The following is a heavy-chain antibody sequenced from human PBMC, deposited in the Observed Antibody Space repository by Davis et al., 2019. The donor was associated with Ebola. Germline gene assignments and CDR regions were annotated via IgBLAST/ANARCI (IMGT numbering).Heavy chain of an antibody. CDR1: GFTFSSYW. CDR3: TSSSPDY. J-gene: IGHJ4*02. D-gene: IGHD6-6*01. CDR2: IYSGGST. V-gene: IGHV3-53*01. Sequence: GGSLRLSCAASGFTFSSYWMSWVRQAPGKGLEWVSVIYSGGSTYYADSVKGRFTISRDDSKNTAYLQMNSLKTEDTAVYYCTSSSPDYWGQGTLVTVSS.